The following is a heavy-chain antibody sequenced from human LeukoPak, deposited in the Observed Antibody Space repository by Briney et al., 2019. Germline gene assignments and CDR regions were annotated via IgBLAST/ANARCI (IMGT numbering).Heavy chain of an antibody. V-gene: IGHV4-39*01. CDR2: AYYSGST. Sequence: SETLSLTCTISDVSVTTRYSYWGWIRQPPGKGLESIGSAYYSGSTYFNPSLKSRLSISVDTSKNQFSLRLTSVTAADTAVYYCARQGPTRGYYYYMDVWGKGTTVTISS. CDR1: DVSVTTRYSY. CDR3: ARQGPTRGYYYYMDV. J-gene: IGHJ6*03.